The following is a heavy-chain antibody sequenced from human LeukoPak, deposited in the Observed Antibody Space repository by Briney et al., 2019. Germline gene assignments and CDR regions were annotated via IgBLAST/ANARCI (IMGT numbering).Heavy chain of an antibody. CDR2: ISWNSGSI. CDR1: GFTFSSYG. V-gene: IGHV3-9*01. J-gene: IGHJ4*02. Sequence: GGSLRLSCAASGFTFSSYGMNWVRQAPGKGLEWVSGISWNSGSIGYADSVKGRFTISRDNAKNSLYLQMNSLRAEDTALYYCAKDGSGYSSGWLDYWGQGTLVTVSS. D-gene: IGHD6-19*01. CDR3: AKDGSGYSSGWLDY.